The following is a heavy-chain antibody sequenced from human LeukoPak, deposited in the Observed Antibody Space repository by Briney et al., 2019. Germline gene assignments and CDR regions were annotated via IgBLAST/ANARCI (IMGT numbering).Heavy chain of an antibody. J-gene: IGHJ4*02. CDR3: AREGWYSSRNFDY. CDR1: GYTFTGHY. V-gene: IGHV1-2*04. D-gene: IGHD6-19*01. CDR2: INPNSGGT. Sequence: VSVKVSCKASGYTFTGHYMHWVRQAPGQGLEWMGWINPNSGGTNYAQKFQGWVTMTRDTSISTAYMELSRLRSDDTAVYYCAREGWYSSRNFDYWGQGTLVTVSS.